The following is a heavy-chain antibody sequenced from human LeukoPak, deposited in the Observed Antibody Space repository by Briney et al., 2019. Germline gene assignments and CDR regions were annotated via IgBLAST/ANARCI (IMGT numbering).Heavy chain of an antibody. D-gene: IGHD4-17*01. J-gene: IGHJ4*02. CDR3: AKDKGSGDYYFDY. Sequence: GGSLRLSCAASGFTFSSYGMHWVRQAPGKGLEWVAVIWYDGSNKYYADSVKGRFTISRDNSKNTLYLQMNSLRAEDTAVYYCAKDKGSGDYYFDYWGQGTLVTVSS. CDR1: GFTFSSYG. V-gene: IGHV3-30*02. CDR2: IWYDGSNK.